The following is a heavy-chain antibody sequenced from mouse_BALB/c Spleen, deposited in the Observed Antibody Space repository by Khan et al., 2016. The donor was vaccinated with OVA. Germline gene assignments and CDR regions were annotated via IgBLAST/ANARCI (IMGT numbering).Heavy chain of an antibody. D-gene: IGHD2-14*01. J-gene: IGHJ3*01. CDR1: GYTFTSYT. Sequence: QVQLQQSGAELARPGASVKMSCKASGYTFTSYTMHWVKQRPGQGLEWIGYISPSSGYTNYNQKFKDKATLTADKSSSTAYMQRSSLTSEDSAVDYGAREGAYYRSDGWFAYWGQGTLVTVSA. CDR3: AREGAYYRSDGWFAY. CDR2: ISPSSGYT. V-gene: IGHV1-4*01.